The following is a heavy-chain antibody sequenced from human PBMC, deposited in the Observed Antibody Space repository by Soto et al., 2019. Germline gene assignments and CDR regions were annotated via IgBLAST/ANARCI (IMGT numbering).Heavy chain of an antibody. J-gene: IGHJ4*02. CDR2: IVAGSGNT. CDR3: AAVSYYYDSSGYYYFDY. CDR1: GFTFTSSA. V-gene: IGHV1-58*01. Sequence: GASVKVSCKASGFTFTSSAVQWLRQARGQRLEWIGWIVAGSGNTNYAQKFQERVTITRDMSTSTAYMELSSLRSEDTAVYYCAAVSYYYDSSGYYYFDYWGQGTTVTVS. D-gene: IGHD3-22*01.